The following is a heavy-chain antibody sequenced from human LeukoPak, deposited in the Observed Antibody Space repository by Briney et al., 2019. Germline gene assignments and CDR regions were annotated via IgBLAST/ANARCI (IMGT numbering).Heavy chain of an antibody. CDR1: GGSFSGYY. Sequence: SETLSLTCAVYGGSFSGYYWSWIRQPPRKGLEWIGEINHSGSTNYNPSLKSRVTISVDTSKNQFSLKLSSVTAADTAVYYCARKLAYCSIARFINWFDRWGQGRLVTVSS. CDR3: ARKLAYCSIARFINWFDR. J-gene: IGHJ5*02. CDR2: INHSGST. V-gene: IGHV4-34*01. D-gene: IGHD2-2*01.